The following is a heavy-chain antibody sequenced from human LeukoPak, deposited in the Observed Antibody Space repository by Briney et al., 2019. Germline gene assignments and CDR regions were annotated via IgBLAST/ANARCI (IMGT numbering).Heavy chain of an antibody. CDR3: ARTTGPTGYPYYFDY. CDR2: IYYSGST. V-gene: IGHV4-30-4*08. D-gene: IGHD3-9*01. CDR1: GGSISSGDYY. J-gene: IGHJ4*02. Sequence: SETLSLTCTVSGGSISSGDYYWSWIRQPPGKGLEWIGYIYYSGSTYYNPSLKSRVTISVDTSKNQFSLKLSSVTAADTAVYYCARTTGPTGYPYYFDYWGQGTLVTVSS.